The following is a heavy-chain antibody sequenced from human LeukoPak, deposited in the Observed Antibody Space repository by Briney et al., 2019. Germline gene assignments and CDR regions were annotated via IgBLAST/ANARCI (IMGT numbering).Heavy chain of an antibody. D-gene: IGHD3-10*01. CDR1: GYSFTSYW. CDR2: IDPSDSYT. V-gene: IGHV5-10-1*01. J-gene: IGHJ5*02. Sequence: AGESQRISCKASGYSFTSYWISWVRQMPGKGLEWMGKIDPSDSYTNYSPSFQGHVTISADKSVSTAYLQWSSLKASDTAIYYCARGQYYFGSGSSWGQGTLATVSS. CDR3: ARGQYYFGSGSS.